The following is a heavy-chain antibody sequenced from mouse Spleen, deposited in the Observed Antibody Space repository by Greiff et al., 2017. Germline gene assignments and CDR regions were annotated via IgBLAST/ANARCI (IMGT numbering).Heavy chain of an antibody. CDR2: IDPETGGT. J-gene: IGHJ2*01. D-gene: IGHD2-1*01. CDR3: TWGGNYGFDY. V-gene: IGHV1-15*01. CDR1: GYTFTDYE. Sequence: QVQLKESGAELVRPGASVTLSCKASGYTFTDYEMHWVKQTPVHGLEWIGAIDPETGGTAYNQKFKGKAILTADKSSSTAYMELRSLTSEDSAVYYCTWGGNYGFDYWGQGTTLTVSS.